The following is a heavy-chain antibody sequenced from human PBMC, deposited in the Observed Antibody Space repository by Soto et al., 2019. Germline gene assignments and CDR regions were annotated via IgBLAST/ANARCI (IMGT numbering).Heavy chain of an antibody. V-gene: IGHV1-69*01. CDR3: AIGDRSSWIGNH. Sequence: QVHLVQSGAEVTKAGSSVKVSCKASGGTFSSHAFSWVRQAPGQGLEWVGGISPIFETANYAQEFQGRVTISADESTNKVILELNNLRSDDTAIYFCAIGDRSSWIGNHWGPGTQVTVS. CDR2: ISPIFETA. D-gene: IGHD6-6*01. J-gene: IGHJ4*02. CDR1: GGTFSSHA.